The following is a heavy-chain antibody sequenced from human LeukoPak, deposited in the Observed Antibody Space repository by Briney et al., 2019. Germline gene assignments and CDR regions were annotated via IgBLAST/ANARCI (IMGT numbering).Heavy chain of an antibody. J-gene: IGHJ4*01. CDR2: ISSTSTYI. D-gene: IGHD6-13*01. Sequence: PGGSLRLSCAASEFTFSRYSMNWVRQAPGKGLEWVSTISSTSTYIYYADSVRGRFTISRDNTKNSVDLQMNSLRADDTAVYYCTRDVPLSQPGGFDYWGHGSLVTVSS. CDR1: EFTFSRYS. CDR3: TRDVPLSQPGGFDY. V-gene: IGHV3-21*01.